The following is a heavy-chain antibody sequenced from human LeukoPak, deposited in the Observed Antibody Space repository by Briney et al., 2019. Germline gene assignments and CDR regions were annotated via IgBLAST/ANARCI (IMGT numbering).Heavy chain of an antibody. CDR3: ARDQIQLWLERLYYFDY. CDR1: GFTVSSNY. V-gene: IGHV3-53*01. Sequence: GGSLRLSCAASGFTVSSNYMSWVRQAPGKGLEWVSVIYSGGSTYYADSVKGRFTISRDNSKNTLYLQMNSLRAEDTAVYYCARDQIQLWLERLYYFDYWGQGTLVTVSS. J-gene: IGHJ4*02. CDR2: IYSGGST. D-gene: IGHD5-18*01.